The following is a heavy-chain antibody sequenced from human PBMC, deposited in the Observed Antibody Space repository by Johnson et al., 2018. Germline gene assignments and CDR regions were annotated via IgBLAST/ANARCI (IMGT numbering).Heavy chain of an antibody. CDR1: GFTLSTSV. V-gene: IGHV3-30*18. Sequence: QVQLVESGGGVVQPGRSLGLSCAASGFTLSTSVMHWVRQAPGKGLEWVAGISQDGNKKYYADSVKGRFTISRDNSTNARYLQMNSLRPEDTAVHYFVKEGCAFNLWGQGTRVTVSS. CDR3: VKEGCAFNL. J-gene: IGHJ3*01. CDR2: ISQDGNKK.